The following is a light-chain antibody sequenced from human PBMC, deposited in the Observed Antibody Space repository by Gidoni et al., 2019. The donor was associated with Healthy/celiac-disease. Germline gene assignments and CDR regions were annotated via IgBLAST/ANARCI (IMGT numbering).Light chain of an antibody. J-gene: IGKJ1*01. CDR1: QGISSY. CDR2: AAS. V-gene: IGKV1-8*01. CDR3: QQYYSYPRT. Sequence: IRMTQSPSSLSAPTGDRVTITCRASQGISSYLSWYQQKPGKAPKLLIYAASTLQSGGPSRCIGSGSGTDYTLTISCLQSEDFATYYCQQYYSYPRTFGQGTKVEIK.